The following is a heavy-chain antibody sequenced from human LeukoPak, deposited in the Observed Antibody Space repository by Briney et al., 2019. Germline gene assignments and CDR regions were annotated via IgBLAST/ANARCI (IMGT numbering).Heavy chain of an antibody. CDR2: ISLTGLT. J-gene: IGHJ4*02. V-gene: IGHV4-4*02. CDR3: SRENGAFSPFGY. D-gene: IGHD2-8*01. CDR1: GRSHNKTNW. Sequence: SEPQSLPCGLSGRSHNKTNWRGWVRQPPGQGLEWTGVISLTGLTRKSPYLRSRGTVSLDQSKNQRSLNLASVNAADTAVYYCSRENGAFSPFGYWGQGTVV.